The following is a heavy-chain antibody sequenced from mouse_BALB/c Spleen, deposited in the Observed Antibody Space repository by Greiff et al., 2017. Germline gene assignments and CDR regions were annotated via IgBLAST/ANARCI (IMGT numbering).Heavy chain of an antibody. D-gene: IGHD2-2*01. CDR2: INPSNGRT. V-gene: IGHV1S81*02. J-gene: IGHJ3*01. CDR3: ARGGYDPFAY. Sequence: QVQLQQPGAELVKPGASVKLSCKASGYTFTSYWMHWVKQRPGQGLEWIGEINPSNGRTNYNEKFKSKATLTVDKSSSTAYMQLSSLTSEDSAVYDCARGGYDPFAYWGQGTLVTVSA. CDR1: GYTFTSYW.